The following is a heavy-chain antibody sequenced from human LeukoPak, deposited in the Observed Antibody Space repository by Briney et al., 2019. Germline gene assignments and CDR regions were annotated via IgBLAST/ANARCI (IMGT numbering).Heavy chain of an antibody. D-gene: IGHD4-11*01. CDR2: FIPIFGTA. CDR1: GGTFSSYA. J-gene: IGHJ4*02. Sequence: SVKVSCKASGGTFSSYALGSVRQAPGQGLEWMGGFIPIFGTANNAQRIQGRVTITADKSTSTAYMELSSLRSEDTAVYYCARAQDYSNYCAYWGQGTLVTVSS. CDR3: ARAQDYSNYCAY. V-gene: IGHV1-69*06.